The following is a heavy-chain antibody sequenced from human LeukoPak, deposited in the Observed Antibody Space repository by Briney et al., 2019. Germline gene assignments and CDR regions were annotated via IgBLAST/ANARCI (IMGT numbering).Heavy chain of an antibody. Sequence: ASVKVSCKASGGTFSSDAISWVRQAPGQGLEWMGGIIPIFGTANYAQKFQGRVTITADESTSTAYMELSSLRSEDTAVYYCARPSSGAYYYGSGSYLGYWGQGTLVTVSS. V-gene: IGHV1-69*13. CDR2: IIPIFGTA. CDR1: GGTFSSDA. D-gene: IGHD3-10*01. CDR3: ARPSSGAYYYGSGSYLGY. J-gene: IGHJ4*02.